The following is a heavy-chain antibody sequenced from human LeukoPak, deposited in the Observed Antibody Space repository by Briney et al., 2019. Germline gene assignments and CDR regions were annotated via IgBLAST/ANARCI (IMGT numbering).Heavy chain of an antibody. J-gene: IGHJ4*02. CDR1: GFTFSNYD. CDR3: AKGGDFDY. CDR2: ISYDGSNK. D-gene: IGHD3-16*01. V-gene: IGHV3-30*18. Sequence: GRSLRLSCAASGFTFSNYDMHWVRQAPGKGLEWVAVISYDGSNKYYADSVKGRFTISRDNSKNTLHLQMNSLRAEDTAVYYCAKGGDFDYWGQGTLVTVSS.